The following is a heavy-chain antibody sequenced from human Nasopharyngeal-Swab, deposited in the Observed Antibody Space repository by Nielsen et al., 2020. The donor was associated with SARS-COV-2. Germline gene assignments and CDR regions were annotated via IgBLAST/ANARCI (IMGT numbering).Heavy chain of an antibody. V-gene: IGHV4-34*01. CDR3: VRGYRTWSFPSSYYYYHMDV. Sequence: SETLSLTSAVYGGSFSDNYWNWVRQSPGKGLEWIGEISPLGATNYKSSLKSRVVLSVDSSKSQFSLRLTSVTAADTGVYYCVRGYRTWSFPSSYYYYHMDVWGQGTTVTVSS. J-gene: IGHJ6*03. CDR1: GGSFSDNY. D-gene: IGHD3-10*01. CDR2: ISPLGAT.